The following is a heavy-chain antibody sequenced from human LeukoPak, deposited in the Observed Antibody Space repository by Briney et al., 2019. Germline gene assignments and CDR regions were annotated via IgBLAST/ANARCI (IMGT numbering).Heavy chain of an antibody. D-gene: IGHD3-16*01. CDR2: ISYDGSNK. Sequence: PGGSLRLSCAASGFTFSSYAMHWVRQAPGKGLEWVAVISYDGSNKYYADSVKGRFTISRDNSKNTLYLQMNSLRAEDTAVYYCAKTGRLGELTYYWGQGTLVTVSS. CDR1: GFTFSSYA. CDR3: AKTGRLGELTYY. J-gene: IGHJ4*02. V-gene: IGHV3-30-3*02.